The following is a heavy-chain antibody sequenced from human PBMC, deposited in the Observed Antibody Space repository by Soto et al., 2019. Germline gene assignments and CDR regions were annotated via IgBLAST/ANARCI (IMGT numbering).Heavy chain of an antibody. Sequence: TSETLSLTCTVSGGSISSNYWTWIRQPPGKGLEWIGYVYNSGSTNYNPSLKSRVTISEDTSKSQFSLKVNSMTAADTAVYYCARYRREAVAGYTLDNWGQGILVTVSS. CDR3: ARYRREAVAGYTLDN. D-gene: IGHD6-13*01. V-gene: IGHV4-59*01. CDR1: GGSISSNY. CDR2: VYNSGST. J-gene: IGHJ4*02.